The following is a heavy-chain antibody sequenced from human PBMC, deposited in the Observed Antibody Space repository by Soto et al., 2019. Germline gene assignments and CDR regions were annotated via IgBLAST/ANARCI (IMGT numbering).Heavy chain of an antibody. CDR1: GGTFSSYT. D-gene: IGHD6-13*01. CDR3: ARGGGIAAAFFDY. V-gene: IGHV1-69*02. Sequence: SVKVSCKASGGTFSSYTISWVRQAPGQGLEWMGRIIPILGIANYAQKFQGRVTITADKSTSTAYMELSSLRSEDTAVYYCARGGGIAAAFFDYWGQGTLVTVSS. CDR2: IIPILGIA. J-gene: IGHJ4*02.